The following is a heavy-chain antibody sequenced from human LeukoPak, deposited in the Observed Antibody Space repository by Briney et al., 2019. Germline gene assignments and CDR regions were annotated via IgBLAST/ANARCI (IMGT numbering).Heavy chain of an antibody. CDR2: ILGSDGST. CDR1: GFTFSTYA. Sequence: GGSLRLSCAASGFTFSTYAMIWVGQAPGKGLEWFAIILGSDGSTYYADSVQGPFAISRDNSKNTLYLQMNSPRAADTAVYSCAKDVYGDYGGLDYWGQGTLVTVSS. CDR3: AKDVYGDYGGLDY. J-gene: IGHJ4*02. V-gene: IGHV3-23*01. D-gene: IGHD4-17*01.